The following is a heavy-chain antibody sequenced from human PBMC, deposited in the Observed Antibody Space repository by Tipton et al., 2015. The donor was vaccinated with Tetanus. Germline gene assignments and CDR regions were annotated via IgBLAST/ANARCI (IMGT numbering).Heavy chain of an antibody. V-gene: IGHV1-69*06. CDR2: IIPMFGSA. J-gene: IGHJ4*02. CDR1: GGTLSSYA. CDR3: ARWRSKYDFWSGYYMDH. D-gene: IGHD3-3*01. Sequence: QSGAEVKKPGSSVKVSCKTSGGTLSSYAITWERQAPGQGLEWMGGIIPMFGSANYAQKFQDRVTITADTSTSTVYMELSSLKSDVTATYYCARWRSKYDFWSGYYMDHWGQGTPVTVSS.